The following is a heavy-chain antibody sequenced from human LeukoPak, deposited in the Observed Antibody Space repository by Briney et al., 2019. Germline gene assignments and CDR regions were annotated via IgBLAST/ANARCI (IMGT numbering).Heavy chain of an antibody. J-gene: IGHJ4*02. V-gene: IGHV4-39*01. CDR3: ARLTYYASGSYYFLDF. D-gene: IGHD3-10*01. CDR1: GGSVSSTTYF. Sequence: KPSETLSLTCTVSGGSVSSTTYFWSWIRQPPGKGLEWIASINYSGSTYYNPSLKSRVTISVDTSENQFSLKLSSVTAADTAVYYCARLTYYASGSYYFLDFWGQGTLVTVSS. CDR2: INYSGST.